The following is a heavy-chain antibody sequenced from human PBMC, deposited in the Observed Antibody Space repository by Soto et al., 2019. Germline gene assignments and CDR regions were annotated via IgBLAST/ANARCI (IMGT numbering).Heavy chain of an antibody. D-gene: IGHD3-9*01. Sequence: ASVKASCTASGFTFTSTAVQWVRQAREQRLEWIGWIVVGSGNTNYAQKFQERVTITRDMSTSTAYMELSSLRSEDTAVYYCAAAAGGYDILTGMTYYYYGMDVWGQGTTVTVSS. CDR2: IVVGSGNT. V-gene: IGHV1-58*01. CDR1: GFTFTSTA. CDR3: AAAAGGYDILTGMTYYYYGMDV. J-gene: IGHJ6*02.